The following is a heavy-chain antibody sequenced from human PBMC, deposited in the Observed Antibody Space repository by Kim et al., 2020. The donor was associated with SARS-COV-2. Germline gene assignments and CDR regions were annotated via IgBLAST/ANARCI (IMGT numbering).Heavy chain of an antibody. CDR3: ARERVEADYYYCYMDV. CDR1: GGSINSVIYY. J-gene: IGHJ6*03. V-gene: IGHV4-39*02. D-gene: IGHD3-3*01. CDR2: INFGGTT. Sequence: SETLSLTCTVSGGSINSVIYYWGWIRQPPGQGLEWIGSINFGGTTYYNPSLKSRVTISADTSKNQISLKLTSVTAADTAVYYCARERVEADYYYCYMDVWGKGTTVTVSS.